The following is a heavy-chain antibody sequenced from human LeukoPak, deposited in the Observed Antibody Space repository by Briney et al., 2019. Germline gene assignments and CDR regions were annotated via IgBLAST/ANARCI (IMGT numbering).Heavy chain of an antibody. Sequence: GGSLRLSCAASGFTFSSYAMSWVRQAPGKGLEWVSAISGSGGSTYYADPVKGRFTISRDNSKNTLYLQMNSLRAEDTAVYYCAKDLYSSSWYGGNAFDIWGQGTMVTVSS. V-gene: IGHV3-23*01. CDR2: ISGSGGST. D-gene: IGHD6-13*01. CDR3: AKDLYSSSWYGGNAFDI. CDR1: GFTFSSYA. J-gene: IGHJ3*02.